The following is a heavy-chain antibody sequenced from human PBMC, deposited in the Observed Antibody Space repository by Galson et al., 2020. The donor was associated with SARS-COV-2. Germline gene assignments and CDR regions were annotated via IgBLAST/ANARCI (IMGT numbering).Heavy chain of an antibody. V-gene: IGHV1-18*04. Sequence: ASVHVSRKASRFSLSNYGLRWLRQAPAQGLEWMAWISGYQGNTKFAQKFQDRVTMTTDTSTSTAYMELRRLTSDDPAIYYCARRGAYSENYAYDFCYGMDVWGHGSTVIVSS. CDR1: RFSLSNYG. D-gene: IGHD1-7*01. J-gene: IGHJ6*02. CDR3: ARRGAYSENYAYDFCYGMDV. CDR2: ISGYQGNT.